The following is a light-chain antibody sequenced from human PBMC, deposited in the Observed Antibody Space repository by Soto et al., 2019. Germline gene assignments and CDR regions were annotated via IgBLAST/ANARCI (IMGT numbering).Light chain of an antibody. CDR1: SGHSSYI. CDR2: LEGSGSY. V-gene: IGLV4-60*02. CDR3: ETGDSNTV. Sequence: QPVLTQSSSASASLGSSVKLTCTLSSGHSSYIIAWHQQQPGKAPRYLMKLEGSGSYNKGSGVPDRFSGSSSGADRYLTISNLQFEDEADYYCETGDSNTVFGGGTKVTVL. J-gene: IGLJ2*01.